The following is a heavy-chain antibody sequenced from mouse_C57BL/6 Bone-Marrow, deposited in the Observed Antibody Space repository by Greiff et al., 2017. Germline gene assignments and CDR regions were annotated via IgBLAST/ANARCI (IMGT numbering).Heavy chain of an antibody. Sequence: QVQLQQPGAELVKPGASVKMSCKASGYTFTSYWITWVKQRPGQGLEWIGDIYPGSGSTNYNEKFKSKATLTVDTSSSTAYMQLSSLTSEDSAVYYCARPLYYSNRTFWYAMDYWGQGTSVTVSS. D-gene: IGHD2-5*01. J-gene: IGHJ4*01. CDR3: ARPLYYSNRTFWYAMDY. CDR2: IYPGSGST. V-gene: IGHV1-55*01. CDR1: GYTFTSYW.